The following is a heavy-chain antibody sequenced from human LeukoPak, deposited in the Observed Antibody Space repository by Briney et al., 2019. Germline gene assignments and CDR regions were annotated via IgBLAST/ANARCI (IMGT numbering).Heavy chain of an antibody. CDR2: IKQDGSEK. CDR1: GFTFSRYS. J-gene: IGHJ4*02. Sequence: GGSLRLSCAASGFTFSRYSRSWVRQAPGKGLEWVANIKQDGSEKYYVDSVKGRFTISRDNAKNSLYLLMNSLRAEDTAVYYCAREDNSVVSNWGQGTLVTVSS. CDR3: AREDNSVVSN. V-gene: IGHV3-7*01. D-gene: IGHD2-15*01.